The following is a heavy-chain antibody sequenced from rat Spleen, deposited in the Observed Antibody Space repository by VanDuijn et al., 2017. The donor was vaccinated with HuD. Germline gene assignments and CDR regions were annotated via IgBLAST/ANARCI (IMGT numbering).Heavy chain of an antibody. CDR3: ARTMYSTDYFYVPFAY. Sequence: EVQLQESGPGLVKPSQSLSLTCSVTGYSIISNYWAWIRKFPGNKMEWMGYISYSGSTGYNPSLKSRISITRDTSKNQFFLQLNSVTSEDTATYYCARTMYSTDYFYVPFAYWGQGTLVTVSS. J-gene: IGHJ3*01. CDR1: GYSIISNY. V-gene: IGHV3-1*01. D-gene: IGHD1-6*01. CDR2: ISYSGST.